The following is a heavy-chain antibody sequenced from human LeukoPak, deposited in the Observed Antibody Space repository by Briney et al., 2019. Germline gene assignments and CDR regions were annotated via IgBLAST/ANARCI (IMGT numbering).Heavy chain of an antibody. CDR2: IYYSGST. V-gene: IGHV4-59*08. CDR3: ARLSPYQRQYFRDAFDI. CDR1: GGSISRYY. Sequence: SETLSLTCTVSGGSISRYYWSWIRQPPGKGLEWIGYIYYSGSTNYNPSLKSRVTISVDTSKNQFSLKLSSVTAADTAVYYCARLSPYQRQYFRDAFDIWGQGTMVTVSS. D-gene: IGHD2-2*01. J-gene: IGHJ3*02.